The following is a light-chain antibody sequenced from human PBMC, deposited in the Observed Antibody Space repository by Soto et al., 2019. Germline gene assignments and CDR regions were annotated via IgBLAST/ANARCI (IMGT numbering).Light chain of an antibody. CDR1: QSVSSN. J-gene: IGKJ2*01. CDR3: QQYNKWPPYT. Sequence: EIVMTQSPANLSVSPGERATLSCRASQSVSSNLAWYQQKPGQGPRLLIYGASTRATGIPARFSGSGSGTEFPLTISSLLSEDFAVYYCQQYNKWPPYTFGQGTKVEIK. CDR2: GAS. V-gene: IGKV3-15*01.